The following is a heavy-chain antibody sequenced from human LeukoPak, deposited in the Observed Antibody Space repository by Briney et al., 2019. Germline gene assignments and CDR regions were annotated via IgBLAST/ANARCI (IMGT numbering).Heavy chain of an antibody. Sequence: ASVKVSCKASGYTFTSYGISWVRQATGQGLEWMGWMNPNSGNTGYAQKFQGRVTITRNTSISTAYMELSSLRSEDTAVYYCAREGPRGYDYWGQGTLVTVSS. J-gene: IGHJ4*02. V-gene: IGHV1-8*03. CDR1: GYTFTSYG. D-gene: IGHD3-10*01. CDR2: MNPNSGNT. CDR3: AREGPRGYDY.